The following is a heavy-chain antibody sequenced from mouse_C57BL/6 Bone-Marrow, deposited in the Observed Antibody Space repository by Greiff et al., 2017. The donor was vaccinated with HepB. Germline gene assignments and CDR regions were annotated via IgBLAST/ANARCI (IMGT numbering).Heavy chain of an antibody. J-gene: IGHJ4*01. V-gene: IGHV5-17*01. D-gene: IGHD4-1*02. CDR3: ARNWDVTYYYAMDY. CDR2: ISSGSSTI. CDR1: GFTFSDYG. Sequence: EVMLVESGGGLVKPGGSLKLSCAASGFTFSDYGMHWVRQAPEKGLEWVAYISSGSSTIYYADPVKGRFTISRDNAKNTLFLQMTSLRSEDTAMYYCARNWDVTYYYAMDYWGQGTSVTVSS.